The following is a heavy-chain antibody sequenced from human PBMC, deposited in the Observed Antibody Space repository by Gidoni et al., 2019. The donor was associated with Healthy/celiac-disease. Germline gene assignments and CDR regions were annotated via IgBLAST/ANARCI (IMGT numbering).Heavy chain of an antibody. J-gene: IGHJ6*02. D-gene: IGHD2-15*01. CDR1: GGSFSGYY. CDR3: ARGRRARCSGGSCYYYYGMDV. V-gene: IGHV4-34*01. Sequence: QVQLQQWGAGLLKPSETLSLTCAVYGGSFSGYYWSWIRQTPGKGLEGIGEINHSGSTNYNPSLKSRVTISVDTSKNQFSLKLSSVTAADTAVYYCARGRRARCSGGSCYYYYGMDVWGQGTTVTVSS. CDR2: INHSGST.